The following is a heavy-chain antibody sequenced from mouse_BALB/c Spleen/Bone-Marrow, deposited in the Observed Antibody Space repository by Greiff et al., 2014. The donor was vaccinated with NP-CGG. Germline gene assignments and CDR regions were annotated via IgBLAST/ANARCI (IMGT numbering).Heavy chain of an antibody. CDR2: IDPENGNT. J-gene: IGHJ4*01. CDR3: ARGDGYAMDY. CDR1: GFNIKDYY. V-gene: IGHV14-1*02. Sequence: EVNVVESGAEIVRPGALVKLSCKASGFNIKDYYTQWVKQRPEQGLEWIGWIDPENGNTIYDPKFQGKASITADTSSNTAYLQLSSLTSEDTAVYYCARGDGYAMDYWGQGTSVTVSS.